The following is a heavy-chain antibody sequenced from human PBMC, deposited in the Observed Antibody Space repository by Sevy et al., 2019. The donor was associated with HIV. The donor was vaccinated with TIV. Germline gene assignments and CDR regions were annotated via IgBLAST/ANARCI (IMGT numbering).Heavy chain of an antibody. J-gene: IGHJ6*02. CDR1: GLTFSSYW. Sequence: GGSLRLSCAASGLTFSSYWMHWVRQAPGKGLVWVSRINGDGSSTSYADSVKGRFTISRDNAKNTLYLQMNSPRAEDTAVYYCVRQRGDTVVLPDVLPDYGMDVWGQGTTVTVSS. D-gene: IGHD2-2*01. CDR3: VRQRGDTVVLPDVLPDYGMDV. CDR2: INGDGSST. V-gene: IGHV3-74*01.